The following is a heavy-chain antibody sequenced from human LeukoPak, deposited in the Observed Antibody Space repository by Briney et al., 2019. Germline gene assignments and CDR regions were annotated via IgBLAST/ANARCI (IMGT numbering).Heavy chain of an antibody. CDR3: ARANRITMVRGTMSY. CDR2: INPNSGST. J-gene: IGHJ4*02. V-gene: IGHV1-2*02. Sequence: KPGASVKVSCKASGYTFTGYYMHWVRQAPGQGLEWMGWINPNSGSTNYAQKFQGRVTMTRDTSISTAYMELSRLRSDDTAVYYCARANRITMVRGTMSYWGQGTLVTVSS. CDR1: GYTFTGYY. D-gene: IGHD3-10*01.